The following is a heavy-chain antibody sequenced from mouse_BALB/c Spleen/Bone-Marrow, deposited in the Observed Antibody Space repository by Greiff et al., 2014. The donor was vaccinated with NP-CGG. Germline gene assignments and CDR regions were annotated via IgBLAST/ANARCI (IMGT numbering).Heavy chain of an antibody. CDR2: ISGGGSYT. CDR3: ARHAYYDQTEVSFVY. J-gene: IGHJ3*01. Sequence: EVQLVESGGGLVKSGGSLKLSCAASGFSFNSYGMSWVRQTPEKRLEWVATISGGGSYTFYPDSVKGRSTISRDNARNNLYLQLSSLRSEDTALYYCARHAYYDQTEVSFVYWGRGTLVTVSA. V-gene: IGHV5-9-2*01. CDR1: GFSFNSYG. D-gene: IGHD2-4*01.